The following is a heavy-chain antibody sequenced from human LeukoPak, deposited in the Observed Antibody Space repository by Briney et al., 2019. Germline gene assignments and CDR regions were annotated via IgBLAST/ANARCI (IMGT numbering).Heavy chain of an antibody. Sequence: SETLSLTCTVSGGSFSSGGYYWSWLRQHPGMDLEWIGYIYYSGSTYYNPSLRSRVTISVDTSKNQFSLKLSSVTAADTAVYYCARLYDSSGYSSGDQYIQHWGQGTLVTVSS. CDR3: ARLYDSSGYSSGDQYIQH. D-gene: IGHD3-22*01. CDR1: GGSFSSGGYY. J-gene: IGHJ1*01. CDR2: IYYSGST. V-gene: IGHV4-31*03.